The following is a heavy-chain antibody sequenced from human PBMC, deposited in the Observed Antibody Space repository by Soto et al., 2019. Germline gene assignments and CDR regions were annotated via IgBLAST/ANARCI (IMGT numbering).Heavy chain of an antibody. J-gene: IGHJ4*02. Sequence: QVQLVESGGGVVQPGRSLRLSCAASGFTFSSYAMHWVRQAPGKGLEWVAVISYDGSNIYYADSVKGRFTISRDNSKNTLYLQMNSLRAEDTAVYYCARSNTDAFDYWGQGTLVTVSS. V-gene: IGHV3-30-3*01. D-gene: IGHD5-18*01. CDR3: ARSNTDAFDY. CDR2: ISYDGSNI. CDR1: GFTFSSYA.